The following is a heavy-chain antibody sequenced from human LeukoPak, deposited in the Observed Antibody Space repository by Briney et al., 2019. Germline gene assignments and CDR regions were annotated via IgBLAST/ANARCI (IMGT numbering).Heavy chain of an antibody. V-gene: IGHV4-30-2*01. J-gene: IGHJ4*02. CDR2: IYHSGST. Sequence: PSETLSLTCAVSGGPTSSGGYSWSWIRQPPGKGLEWIGYIYHSGSTYYNPSLKSRVTISVDRSKNQFSLKLSSVTAADTAVYYCARVWDSSGYYFDYWGQGTLVTVSS. D-gene: IGHD3-22*01. CDR1: GGPTSSGGYS. CDR3: ARVWDSSGYYFDY.